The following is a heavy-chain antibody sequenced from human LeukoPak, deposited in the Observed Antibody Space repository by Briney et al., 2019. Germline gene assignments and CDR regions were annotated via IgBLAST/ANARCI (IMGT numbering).Heavy chain of an antibody. J-gene: IGHJ4*02. Sequence: SETLSLTCAVYGGSFSGYYWSWIRQPPGKGLEWIGEINHSGSTNYNPSLKSRVTKSVDTSKNQFSLKLSSVTAADTAVYYCARGHGDYYFDYWGQGTLVTVSS. CDR2: INHSGST. CDR1: GGSFSGYY. D-gene: IGHD4-17*01. CDR3: ARGHGDYYFDY. V-gene: IGHV4-34*01.